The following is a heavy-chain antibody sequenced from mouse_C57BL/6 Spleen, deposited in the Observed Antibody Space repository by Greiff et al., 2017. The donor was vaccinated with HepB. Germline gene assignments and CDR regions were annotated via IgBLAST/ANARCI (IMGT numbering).Heavy chain of an antibody. Sequence: QVQLQQPGAELVKPGASVKMSCKASGYTFTSYWITWVKQRPGQGLEWIGDIYPGSGSTNYNEKFKSKATLTVDTSSSTAYMQLSSLTSEDSAVYYCARRLYDYDTWFAYWGQGTLVTVSA. CDR1: GYTFTSYW. J-gene: IGHJ3*01. D-gene: IGHD2-4*01. CDR2: IYPGSGST. CDR3: ARRLYDYDTWFAY. V-gene: IGHV1-55*01.